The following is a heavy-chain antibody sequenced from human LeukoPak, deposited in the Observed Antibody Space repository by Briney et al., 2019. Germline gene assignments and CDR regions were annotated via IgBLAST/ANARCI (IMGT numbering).Heavy chain of an antibody. D-gene: IGHD1-26*01. V-gene: IGHV3-48*01. J-gene: IGHJ4*02. CDR1: GFTFSSYS. CDR3: ANPLAGAYDY. Sequence: GGSLRLSCAASGFTFSSYSMNWVRQAPGKGLEWISYISSSSGTIYYADSVKGRFTISRDNSKNTLYLQMNSLRAEDTAVYYCANPLAGAYDYWGQGTLVTVSS. CDR2: ISSSSGTI.